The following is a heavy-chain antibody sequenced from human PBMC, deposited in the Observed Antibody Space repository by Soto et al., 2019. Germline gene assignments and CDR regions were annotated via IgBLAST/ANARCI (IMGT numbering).Heavy chain of an antibody. CDR3: ARRAHMSRRGETFSYYYYGMDV. J-gene: IGHJ6*02. CDR1: GYSFTSYW. V-gene: IGHV5-10-1*01. D-gene: IGHD3-16*01. Sequence: PGESLKISCKGSGYSFTSYWISWVRQMPGKGLEWMGRIDPIDSYTNYSPSFQGHVTISADKSISTAYLQWSSLKASDTAMYYCARRAHMSRRGETFSYYYYGMDVWSQGTTVTVS. CDR2: IDPIDSYT.